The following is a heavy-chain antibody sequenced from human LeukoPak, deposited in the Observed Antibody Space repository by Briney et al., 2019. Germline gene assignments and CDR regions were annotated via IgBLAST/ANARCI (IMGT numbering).Heavy chain of an antibody. D-gene: IGHD1-26*01. CDR1: GGSISSYY. J-gene: IGHJ4*02. CDR3: ARVSSGATTVDY. Sequence: SETLSLTCTVSGGSISSYYWSWIRQPPGKGLEWIGYIYYSGSTNYNPSLKSRVTISVDKSKNQFSLKLSSVTAADTAVYYCARVSSGATTVDYWGQGTLVTVSS. CDR2: IYYSGST. V-gene: IGHV4-59*12.